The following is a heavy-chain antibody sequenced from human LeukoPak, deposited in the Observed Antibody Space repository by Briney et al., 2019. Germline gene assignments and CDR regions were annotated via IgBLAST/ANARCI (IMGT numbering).Heavy chain of an antibody. J-gene: IGHJ4*02. V-gene: IGHV1-2*04. CDR3: ARDRGSGGWYDLADYFDS. CDR2: INPNSGGT. D-gene: IGHD6-19*01. CDR1: GYTFTGYY. Sequence: ASVTVSCKASGYTFTGYYMHWVRQAPGQGLEWMGWINPNSGGTNYAQKFQGWVTMTRDTSISTAYMKLSRLRSDATAVYYCARDRGSGGWYDLADYFDSWGQGTLVTVSP.